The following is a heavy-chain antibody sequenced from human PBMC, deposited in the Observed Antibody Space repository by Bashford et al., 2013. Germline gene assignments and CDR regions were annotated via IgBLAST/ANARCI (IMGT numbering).Heavy chain of an antibody. V-gene: IGHV1-18*01. J-gene: IGHJ3*02. CDR2: ISAYNGNT. D-gene: IGHD3-22*01. Sequence: ASVKVSCKASGYTFTSYGISWVRQAPGQGLEWMGWISAYNGNTNYAQKLQGRVTMTTDTSTSTAYMELRSLRSDDTAVYYCALEYYYDSSGYYCCAFDIWGQGTMVTVSS. CDR3: ALEYYYDSSGYYCCAFDI. CDR1: GYTFTSYG.